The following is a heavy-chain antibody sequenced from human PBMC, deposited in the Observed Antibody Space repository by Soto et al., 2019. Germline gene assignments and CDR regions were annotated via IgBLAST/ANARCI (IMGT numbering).Heavy chain of an antibody. CDR3: ARSGARGSSTSSVDY. Sequence: QVQLVQSGAEVKKPGSSGKVSCKASGGTFSSYAISWVRQAPGQGLEWMGGIIPICGTANYAQKFQGRVTITADESTSTVYMELSSLRSEDTAVYYCARSGARGSSTSSVDYWGQGTMVTVSS. J-gene: IGHJ4*02. CDR2: IIPICGTA. CDR1: GGTFSSYA. V-gene: IGHV1-69*01. D-gene: IGHD2-2*01.